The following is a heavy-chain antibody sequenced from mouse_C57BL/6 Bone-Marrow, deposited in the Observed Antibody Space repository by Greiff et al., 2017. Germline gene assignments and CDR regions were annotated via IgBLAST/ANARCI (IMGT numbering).Heavy chain of an antibody. CDR1: GYTFTSYW. Sequence: QVQLQQPGAELVRPGSSVKLSCKASGYTFTSYWMHWVKQRPIQGLEWIGNIDPSDSETHYNQKFKDKATLTVDKSSSTAYMQLSSLTSEDSAVYYCARRSPSGPVAYWGQGTLVTVSA. CDR3: ARRSPSGPVAY. V-gene: IGHV1-52*01. CDR2: IDPSDSET. J-gene: IGHJ3*01.